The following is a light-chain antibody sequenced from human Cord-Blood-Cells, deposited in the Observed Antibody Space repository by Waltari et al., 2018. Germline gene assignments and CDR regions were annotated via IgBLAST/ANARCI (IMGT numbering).Light chain of an antibody. CDR1: QGISSW. Sequence: DIQMNQSSSSVSASVGDRVTITWRASQGISSWLAWYQQKPGKAPKLLIYAACSCQRGVPTRVSGSGSGTDFTVTIRSLQPEDFATYYCQQANSFPLTFGGGTKVEIK. CDR2: AAC. V-gene: IGKV1-12*01. CDR3: QQANSFPLT. J-gene: IGKJ4*01.